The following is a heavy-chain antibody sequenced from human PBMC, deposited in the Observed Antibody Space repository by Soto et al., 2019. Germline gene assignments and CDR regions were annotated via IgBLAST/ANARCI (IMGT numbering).Heavy chain of an antibody. CDR3: AREPPETPPDY. Sequence: QVQLVQSGADVKKPGASVKVSCKASGYTFSYYGISWVRQAPGQGLEWMGWISAKNGNTNVAQKFRGRVTMTTDTSTSTVYMELRSLKPDDTAVYYCAREPPETPPDYWGQGTLVTVSS. CDR2: ISAKNGNT. V-gene: IGHV1-18*01. J-gene: IGHJ4*02. CDR1: GYTFSYYG.